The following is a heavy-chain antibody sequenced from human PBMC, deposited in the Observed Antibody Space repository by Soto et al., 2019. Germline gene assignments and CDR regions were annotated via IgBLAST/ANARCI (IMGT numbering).Heavy chain of an antibody. J-gene: IGHJ4*02. CDR2: IYSNGGT. V-gene: IGHV4-39*01. CDR1: GGSIRSNDYF. D-gene: IGHD2-8*02. CDR3: ASFLVGATARNDFDS. Sequence: LQLQESGPGVVKPSETLSLACSVSGGSIRSNDYFWGWVRQPPGKGLEWIASIYSNGGTYDSPSLKSRATVSIDTSKNQFFLPVRSVTAADTAVYYCASFLVGATARNDFDSWGQGTLVTISS.